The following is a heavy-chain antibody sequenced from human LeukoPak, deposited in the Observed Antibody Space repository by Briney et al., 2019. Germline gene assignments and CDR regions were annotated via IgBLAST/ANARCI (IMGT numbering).Heavy chain of an antibody. J-gene: IGHJ3*02. CDR3: ARGYYDFWSGYYDAFDI. Sequence: PSETLSLTCTVSGGSISSGGYYWSWIRQHPGKGLEWIVYIYYSGSTYYNPSLKSRVTISVDTSKDQFSLKLSSVTAADTAVYYCARGYYDFWSGYYDAFDIWGQGTMVTVSS. CDR1: GGSISSGGYY. V-gene: IGHV4-31*03. CDR2: IYYSGST. D-gene: IGHD3-3*01.